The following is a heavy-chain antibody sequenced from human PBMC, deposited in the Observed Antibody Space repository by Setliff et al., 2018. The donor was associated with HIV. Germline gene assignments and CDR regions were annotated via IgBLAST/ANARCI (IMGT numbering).Heavy chain of an antibody. D-gene: IGHD3-9*01. J-gene: IGHJ4*02. CDR1: GGTFTSSA. CDR3: ASPRLDWSFSHFDY. Sequence: GALVKVSCKASGGTFTSSAFSWVRQARGQGLEWMGAIIPHFDAPQYAQKFQGRVTITADQSTSTAYMELSGLTSEDTAVYYCASPRLDWSFSHFDYWGQGTPVTVSS. V-gene: IGHV1-69*13. CDR2: IIPHFDAP.